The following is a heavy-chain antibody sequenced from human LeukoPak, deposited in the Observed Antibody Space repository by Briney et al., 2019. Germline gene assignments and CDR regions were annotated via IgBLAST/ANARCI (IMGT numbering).Heavy chain of an antibody. J-gene: IGHJ5*02. Sequence: PGGSLRLSCAAPGFTFSSYSMNWVRQAPGKGLEWVSSISSSSSYIYYADSVKGRFTISRDNAKNSLYLQMNSLRAEDTAVYYCARDLVVAPPNWFDPWGQGTLVTVSS. CDR3: ARDLVVAPPNWFDP. CDR1: GFTFSSYS. D-gene: IGHD2-15*01. CDR2: ISSSSSYI. V-gene: IGHV3-21*01.